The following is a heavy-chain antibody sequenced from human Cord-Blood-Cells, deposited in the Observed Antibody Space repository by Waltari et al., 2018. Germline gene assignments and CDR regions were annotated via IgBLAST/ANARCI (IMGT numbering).Heavy chain of an antibody. Sequence: QVQLVQSGAEVKKPGSSVKVSCKASGGTFSSYAISWVRQAPGQGNEWMGGIIPIFGTANYAQKFQGRVTITADESTSTAYMELSSLRSEDTAVYYCARDPIAARLNYYYYYYMDVWGKGTTVTVSS. CDR1: GGTFSSYA. CDR2: IIPIFGTA. J-gene: IGHJ6*03. CDR3: ARDPIAARLNYYYYYYMDV. V-gene: IGHV1-69*01. D-gene: IGHD6-6*01.